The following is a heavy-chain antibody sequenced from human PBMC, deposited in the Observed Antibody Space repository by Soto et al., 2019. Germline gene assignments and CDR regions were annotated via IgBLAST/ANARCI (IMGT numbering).Heavy chain of an antibody. V-gene: IGHV4-61*01. CDR1: GGSMSSGIYY. Sequence: PXXTLSLPCTVSGGSMSSGIYYWNWIRQPPGKGLEWIGLIYNSGSTNYNPSLKSRVTISLDTSKTQLSLTLNSVTAADTAVYYCAREFAYWGQGILVTVSS. CDR3: AREFAY. J-gene: IGHJ4*02. CDR2: IYNSGST.